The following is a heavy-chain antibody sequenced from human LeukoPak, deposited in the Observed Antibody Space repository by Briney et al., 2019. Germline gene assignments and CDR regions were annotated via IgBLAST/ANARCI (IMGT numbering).Heavy chain of an antibody. J-gene: IGHJ4*02. CDR2: ISRDSGTT. CDR1: GFIFTTYS. V-gene: IGHV3-48*04. CDR3: ARSLFDRLVRD. Sequence: TGGSLRLSCAASGFIFTTYSMNWVRQAPGKGLEWVSYISRDSGTTYYADSVKGRFTISRDNAKNSLYLQMHGLRAEDTAVYYCARSLFDRLVRDWGQGTLVTVSS. D-gene: IGHD3-9*01.